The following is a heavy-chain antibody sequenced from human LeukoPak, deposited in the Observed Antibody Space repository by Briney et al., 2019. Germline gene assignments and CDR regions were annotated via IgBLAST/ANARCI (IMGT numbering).Heavy chain of an antibody. Sequence: GESLKISCRGSGYSFTSYWIGWVRQMPGKGLDWMGIIYPGDSDTRYSPSFQGQVTISADKSISTAYLQWSSLKASDTAMYYCARQSGYYYDSSGYSDYWGQGTLVTVSS. CDR3: ARQSGYYYDSSGYSDY. CDR1: GYSFTSYW. J-gene: IGHJ4*02. CDR2: IYPGDSDT. V-gene: IGHV5-51*01. D-gene: IGHD3-22*01.